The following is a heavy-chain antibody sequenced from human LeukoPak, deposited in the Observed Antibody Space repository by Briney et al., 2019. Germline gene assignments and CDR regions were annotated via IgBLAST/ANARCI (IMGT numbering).Heavy chain of an antibody. D-gene: IGHD3-3*01. CDR1: GGSISSYY. CDR2: IYYRGST. Sequence: SETLSLTCTVSGGSISSYYWSWIRQPPGKGLEWIGYIYYRGSTNYNPSLKSRVTISVDTSKNQFSLKLSSVTAADTAVYYCARDRYYDFWSGPPYYYYYGMDVWGQGTTVTVSS. CDR3: ARDRYYDFWSGPPYYYYYGMDV. V-gene: IGHV4-59*01. J-gene: IGHJ6*02.